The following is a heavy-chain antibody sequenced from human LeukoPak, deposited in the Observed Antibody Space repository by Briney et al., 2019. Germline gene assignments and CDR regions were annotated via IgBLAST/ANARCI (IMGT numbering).Heavy chain of an antibody. Sequence: PGGSLRLTCAASELTFSNYWMNWVRQAPGKGLVWVSRINSDGINTSYADPVKGRFTISRDNAKNTLNLQMNSLRAEDTAVYYCARDLGQYYDTSDNWFDPWGQGTVVTVSS. V-gene: IGHV3-74*01. J-gene: IGHJ5*02. CDR3: ARDLGQYYDTSDNWFDP. CDR2: INSDGINT. CDR1: ELTFSNYW. D-gene: IGHD3-22*01.